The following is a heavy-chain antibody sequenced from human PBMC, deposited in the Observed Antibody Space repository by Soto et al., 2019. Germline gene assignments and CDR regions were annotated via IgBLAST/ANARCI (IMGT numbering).Heavy chain of an antibody. Sequence: PSETLSLTCTVSGGSISSSNYCWGWIRQPPGKGLEWIASIYYSGSTYYNPSLKSRVTISVDTSKNQFPLRLSSVTAADTAVYYWARRMQGVPAAPWDSGGKEPRVTVSS. D-gene: IGHD2-2*01. V-gene: IGHV4-39*01. J-gene: IGHJ4*02. CDR1: GGSISSSNYC. CDR2: IYYSGST. CDR3: ARRMQGVPAAPWDS.